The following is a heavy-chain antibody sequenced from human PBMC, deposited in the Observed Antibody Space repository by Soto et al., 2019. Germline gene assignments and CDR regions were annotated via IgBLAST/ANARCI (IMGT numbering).Heavy chain of an antibody. J-gene: IGHJ4*02. CDR2: IGGGGITT. V-gene: IGHV3-23*01. CDR1: GFTYSSYA. CDR3: AKGSGGYRPYYFDS. Sequence: EVQVLESGGGLVQLGGSLRLSCAASGFTYSSYAMGWVRQAPGKGLEWVSAIGGGGITTYYADSVKGRFTMSRDNSKNTVFLQMNSLSAEDTAFYYCAKGSGGYRPYYFDSWGQGTLVTGSA. D-gene: IGHD5-18*01.